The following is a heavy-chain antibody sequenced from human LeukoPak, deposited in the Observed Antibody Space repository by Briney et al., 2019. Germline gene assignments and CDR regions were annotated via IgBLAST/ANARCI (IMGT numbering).Heavy chain of an antibody. D-gene: IGHD3-3*01. Sequence: PSETLSLTCTVSGGSISSGGYYWGWIRQPPGKGLEWIGYIYHSGSTYYNPSLKSRVTISVDRSKNQFSLKLSSVTAADTAVYYCARATAPITIFGVVIDPVDAFDIWGQGTMVTVSS. CDR2: IYHSGST. V-gene: IGHV4-30-2*01. J-gene: IGHJ3*02. CDR3: ARATAPITIFGVVIDPVDAFDI. CDR1: GGSISSGGYY.